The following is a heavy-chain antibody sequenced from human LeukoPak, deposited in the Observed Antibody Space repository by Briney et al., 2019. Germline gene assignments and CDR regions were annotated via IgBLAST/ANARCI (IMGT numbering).Heavy chain of an antibody. CDR2: IIPILGIA. Sequence: GASVKVSCKASGGTFSSYAISWVRQAPGQGLEWMGRIIPILGIANYAQKFQGRVTITADKSTSTAYMELSSLRSEDTAVYYCARMTDATYSSGWSWGQGTLVTVSS. CDR1: GGTFSSYA. V-gene: IGHV1-69*04. CDR3: ARMTDATYSSGWS. J-gene: IGHJ5*02. D-gene: IGHD6-19*01.